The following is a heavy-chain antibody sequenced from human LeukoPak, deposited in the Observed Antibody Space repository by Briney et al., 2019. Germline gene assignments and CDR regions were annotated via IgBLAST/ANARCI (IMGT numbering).Heavy chain of an antibody. J-gene: IGHJ3*02. D-gene: IGHD3-10*01. CDR2: IFSNDEK. CDR3: ARIRISRDSHYYGSGTNAFDI. Sequence: ESGPVLVKPTETLTLTCTVSGFSLSNGRMGVSWIRQPPGKALEWLAHIFSNDEKSYRTSLKSRLTISKDTSKSQVVLTMTNMDPVDTATCYCARIRISRDSHYYGSGTNAFDIWGQGTMVTVSS. CDR1: GFSLSNGRMG. V-gene: IGHV2-26*01.